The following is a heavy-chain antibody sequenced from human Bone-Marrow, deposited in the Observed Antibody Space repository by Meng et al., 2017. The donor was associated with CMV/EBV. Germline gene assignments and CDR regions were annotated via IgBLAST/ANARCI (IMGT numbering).Heavy chain of an antibody. V-gene: IGHV4-39*01. CDR1: GGSISSSSYY. D-gene: IGHD6-19*01. Sequence: SETLSLTCTVSGGSISSSSYYWGWLRQPPGKGLEWIGSIYYSGSTNYYPSLKSRVTISVDTSKNQFSLKLSSVTAADTAVYYCARPARYSSGWYYFDYWGQGNLVNVAS. J-gene: IGHJ4*02. CDR2: IYYSGST. CDR3: ARPARYSSGWYYFDY.